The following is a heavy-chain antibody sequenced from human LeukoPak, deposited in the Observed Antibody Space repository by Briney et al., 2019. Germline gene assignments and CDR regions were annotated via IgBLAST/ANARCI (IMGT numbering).Heavy chain of an antibody. V-gene: IGHV4-31*03. Sequence: PSETLSLTCTVSGGSISSGGYYWSWIRQHPGKGLEWIGYIYYSGSTYYNPSLKSRVTISVDTSKNQFSLKLSSVTAADTAVYYCARDPAPYYDSSGYPERADAFDIWGQGTMVTVSS. J-gene: IGHJ3*02. D-gene: IGHD3-22*01. CDR1: GGSISSGGYY. CDR2: IYYSGST. CDR3: ARDPAPYYDSSGYPERADAFDI.